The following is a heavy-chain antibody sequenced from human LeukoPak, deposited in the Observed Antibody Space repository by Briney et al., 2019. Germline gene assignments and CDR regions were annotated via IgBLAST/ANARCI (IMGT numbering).Heavy chain of an antibody. Sequence: SETLSLTCTVSGYSISSGYYWGWIRQPPGKGLEWIGSIYHSGSTYYNPSLKSRVTISVDTSKNQFSLKLSSVTAADTAVYYCARQTPEGGSKVGLPLDYWGQGTLVTVSS. J-gene: IGHJ4*02. D-gene: IGHD1-26*01. V-gene: IGHV4-38-2*02. CDR2: IYHSGST. CDR3: ARQTPEGGSKVGLPLDY. CDR1: GYSISSGYY.